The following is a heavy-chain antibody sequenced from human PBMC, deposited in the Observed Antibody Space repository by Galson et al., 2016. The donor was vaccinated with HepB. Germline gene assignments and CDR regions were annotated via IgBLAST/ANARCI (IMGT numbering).Heavy chain of an antibody. CDR3: ARDIGRNWFDP. CDR1: AFNFKDYI. J-gene: IGHJ5*02. D-gene: IGHD1-26*01. Sequence: SLRLSCAVSAFNFKDYIMSWVRQTPGKGLEWVSLISGNGGGTYYIDSVKGRFTISRDKAKNSLYLQMNSLRAEDTAVYFCARDIGRNWFDPWGQGTLVTVSS. CDR2: ISGNGGGT. V-gene: IGHV3-11*01.